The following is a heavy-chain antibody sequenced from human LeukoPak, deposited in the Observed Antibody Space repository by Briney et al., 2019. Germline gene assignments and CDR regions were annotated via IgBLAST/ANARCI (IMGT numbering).Heavy chain of an antibody. CDR2: MNPNSGYA. Sequence: ASVKVSCKASGYTFTKYDINWVRQATGQGLEWIGWMNPNSGYAGYAQKFQGRVTITRDTSINTAYMEMSSLRSEDTAVYYCARVWGSVDYWGREPWSPSPQ. V-gene: IGHV1-8*03. D-gene: IGHD7-27*01. J-gene: IGHJ4*02. CDR3: ARVWGSVDY. CDR1: GYTFTKYD.